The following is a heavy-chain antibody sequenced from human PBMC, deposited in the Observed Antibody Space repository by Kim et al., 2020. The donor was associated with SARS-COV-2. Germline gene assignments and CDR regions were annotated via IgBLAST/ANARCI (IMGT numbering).Heavy chain of an antibody. CDR2: IYTSGST. CDR1: GGSISSYY. Sequence: SETLSLTCTVSGGSISSYYWSWIRQPAGKGLEWIGRIYTSGSTNYNPSLKSRVTMSVDTSKNQFSLKLSSVTAADTAVYYCARDTGYSSSWSRAYYYYGMDVWGQGTTVTVSS. D-gene: IGHD6-13*01. V-gene: IGHV4-4*07. CDR3: ARDTGYSSSWSRAYYYYGMDV. J-gene: IGHJ6*02.